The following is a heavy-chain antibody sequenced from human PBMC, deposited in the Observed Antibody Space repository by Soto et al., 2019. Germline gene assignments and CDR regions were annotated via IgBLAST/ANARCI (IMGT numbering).Heavy chain of an antibody. Sequence: QVQLVQSGAEVKKPGASVKVSCKASGYIFSNYGISWVRQAPGQGLEWMGWISAYNGNTNYAQKFQGRVTMTTDTSKSTAYMELRSLRSDDTAVYYCASQDYGDYFDMDVWGQGTTVTVSS. CDR3: ASQDYGDYFDMDV. J-gene: IGHJ6*02. D-gene: IGHD4-17*01. CDR1: GYIFSNYG. V-gene: IGHV1-18*01. CDR2: ISAYNGNT.